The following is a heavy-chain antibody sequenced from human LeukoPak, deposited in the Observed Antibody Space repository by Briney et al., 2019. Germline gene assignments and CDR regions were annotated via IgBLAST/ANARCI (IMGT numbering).Heavy chain of an antibody. V-gene: IGHV4-4*07. CDR3: ARTIVGVMYYNNWFDP. Sequence: KSSETLSLTCTVSGGSISSYYWSWIRQPARKGVGWIGRIYTSGSTNYNPSLKSRVTMSVDTSKNQFSLKLSSVTAADTAVYYCARTIVGVMYYNNWFDPWGQGTLVTVSS. D-gene: IGHD3-10*01. CDR2: IYTSGST. CDR1: GGSISSYY. J-gene: IGHJ5*02.